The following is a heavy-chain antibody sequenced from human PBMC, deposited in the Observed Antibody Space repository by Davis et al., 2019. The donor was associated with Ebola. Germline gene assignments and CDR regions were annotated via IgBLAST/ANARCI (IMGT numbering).Heavy chain of an antibody. V-gene: IGHV3-23*01. J-gene: IGHJ3*02. D-gene: IGHD4-17*01. Sequence: GESLKISCAASGFTFTNYAMSWVRQAPGKGLEWVSTITGMGGNTYSADFVKGRFTISRDNSKNALFLEMNSLRADDTAVYYCAKTSPQSYGVDVFDIWGQGTMVTVSS. CDR1: GFTFTNYA. CDR3: AKTSPQSYGVDVFDI. CDR2: ITGMGGNT.